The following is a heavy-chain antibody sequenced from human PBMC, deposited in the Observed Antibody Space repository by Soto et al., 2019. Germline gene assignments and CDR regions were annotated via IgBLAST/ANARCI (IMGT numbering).Heavy chain of an antibody. J-gene: IGHJ4*02. CDR2: IFYGGSTTY. Sequence: SSETLSLTCTVSGGSISGHYWIWIRQPPGEGMEWIGYIFYGGSTTYNNNPSLKSRVSISVDTSKNQFYLRLSSVTAADTAVYYCARVGSSGWSPDYWGQGTLVTVSS. V-gene: IGHV4-59*11. D-gene: IGHD6-19*01. CDR3: ARVGSSGWSPDY. CDR1: GGSISGHY.